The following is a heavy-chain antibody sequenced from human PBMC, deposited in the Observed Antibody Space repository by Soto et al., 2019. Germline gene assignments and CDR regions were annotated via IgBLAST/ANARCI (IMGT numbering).Heavy chain of an antibody. D-gene: IGHD3-16*01. J-gene: IGHJ4*02. CDR1: GFTFSTHA. CDR3: AKEGGSIGGWFGRKFDS. Sequence: GGSLRLSCAASGFTFSTHAMSWVRQAPGKGLEWVSSISSGGTTTFYAASVEGRFTIARDKSKNTLYLQMNSLRADDTAVYFCAKEGGSIGGWFGRKFDSWGQGTQVTVSS. V-gene: IGHV3-23*01. CDR2: ISSGGTTT.